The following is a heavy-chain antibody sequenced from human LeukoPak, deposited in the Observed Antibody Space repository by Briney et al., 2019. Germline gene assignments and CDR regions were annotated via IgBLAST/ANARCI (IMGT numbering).Heavy chain of an antibody. Sequence: SETLSLTCTVSGVSISNYHWIRQPPGKGLEWIGSIYYSGSSKYNPSLKGRVTMSADTSKNQFSLKLSSVTAADTAVYYCARGYSSGWSGFDPWGQGTLVTVSS. CDR3: ARGYSSGWSGFDP. J-gene: IGHJ5*02. V-gene: IGHV4-59*08. CDR2: IYYSGSS. CDR1: GVSISNYH. D-gene: IGHD6-19*01.